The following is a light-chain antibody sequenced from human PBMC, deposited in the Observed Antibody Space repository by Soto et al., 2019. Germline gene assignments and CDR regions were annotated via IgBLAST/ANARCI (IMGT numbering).Light chain of an antibody. J-gene: IGKJ3*01. CDR2: DAS. Sequence: DIQMTQSPPTLSASAGDRVTITCRASQSVGTWLAWYQQKPGKPPTLLIYDASNLESGVPSRFSGSGSGAEFTLTISSLQSDDFALYYCQQYTKWPRFGPGTKVDI. V-gene: IGKV1-5*01. CDR3: QQYTKWPR. CDR1: QSVGTW.